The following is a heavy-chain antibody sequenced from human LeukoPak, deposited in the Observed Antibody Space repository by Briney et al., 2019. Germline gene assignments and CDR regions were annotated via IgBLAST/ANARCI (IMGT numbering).Heavy chain of an antibody. V-gene: IGHV3-21*04. CDR1: GFTFSSYS. Sequence: GGSLRLSCAASGFTFSSYSMNWVRQAPGKGLEWVSSISSSSSHIYYADSVKGRFTISRDNAKNSLYLQMNSLRVDDTAVYYCAKRTGDTFGPNDSWGQGTLVSVSS. D-gene: IGHD3/OR15-3a*01. J-gene: IGHJ4*02. CDR2: ISSSSSHI. CDR3: AKRTGDTFGPNDS.